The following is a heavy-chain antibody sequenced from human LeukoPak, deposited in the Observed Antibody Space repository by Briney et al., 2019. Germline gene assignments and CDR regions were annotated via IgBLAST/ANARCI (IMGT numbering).Heavy chain of an antibody. Sequence: GRSLRLSCAASGFTFSSYGMHWVRQAPGKGLEWVAVIWYDGSDKYYADSVKGRFTISRENSKNTLYLQMDSLRAEDTAVYYCVYQVQGVVEWGQGTLVTVSS. CDR3: VYQVQGVVE. CDR2: IWYDGSDK. D-gene: IGHD2-2*01. J-gene: IGHJ4*02. CDR1: GFTFSSYG. V-gene: IGHV3-33*01.